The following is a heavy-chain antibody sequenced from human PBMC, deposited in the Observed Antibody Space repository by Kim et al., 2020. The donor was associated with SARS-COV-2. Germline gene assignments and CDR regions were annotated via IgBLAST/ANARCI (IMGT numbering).Heavy chain of an antibody. J-gene: IGHJ6*03. CDR2: VTYSGVA. CDR1: GESFSPNY. V-gene: IGHV4-34*01. D-gene: IGHD3-10*01. CDR3: ARGKPSRPQLIGLSRFYYYPMDA. Sequence: SETLSLTCAVFGESFSPNYWNWVRQAPGKGLEWIGEVTYSGVASYNASFKGRLTMSVDTAKNQFSLRLSSLTAADTAVYYCARGKPSRPQLIGLSRFYYYPMDAWGSGTTVTVSS.